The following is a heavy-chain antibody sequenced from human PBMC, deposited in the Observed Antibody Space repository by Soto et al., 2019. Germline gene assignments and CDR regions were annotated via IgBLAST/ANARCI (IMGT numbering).Heavy chain of an antibody. CDR3: ARVPVGYYFDY. CDR1: GYTLTELS. V-gene: IGHV1-24*01. Sequence: GASVKVSCKVSGYTLTELSMHWVRQGPDKGLEWMGGFDPEDGETIYAQKFQGRVTMTRDTSISTAYMELSRLRSDDTAVYYCARVPVGYYFDYWGQGTLVTVSS. J-gene: IGHJ4*02. D-gene: IGHD1-26*01. CDR2: FDPEDGET.